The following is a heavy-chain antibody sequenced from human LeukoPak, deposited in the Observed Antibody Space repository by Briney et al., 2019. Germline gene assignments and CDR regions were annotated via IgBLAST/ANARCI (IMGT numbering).Heavy chain of an antibody. V-gene: IGHV4-34*01. CDR1: GFTFSSYW. CDR2: INHSGST. CDR3: ARDILTGYRHDY. J-gene: IGHJ4*02. D-gene: IGHD3-9*01. Sequence: PGGSLRLSCAASGFTFSSYWMSWVRQPPGKGLEWIGEINHSGSTNYNPSLKSRVTISVDTSKNQFSLKLSSVTAADTAVYYCARDILTGYRHDYWGQGTLVTVSS.